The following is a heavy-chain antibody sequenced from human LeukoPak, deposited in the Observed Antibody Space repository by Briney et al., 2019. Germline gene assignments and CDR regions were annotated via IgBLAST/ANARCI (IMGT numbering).Heavy chain of an antibody. J-gene: IGHJ4*02. CDR1: GFTFSSYG. D-gene: IGHD1-1*01. CDR3: ARGPPTGTTPWGRHYYFDY. V-gene: IGHV3-30*03. Sequence: GGSLRLSCAASGFTFSSYGMHWVRQAPGKGLEWVAVISYDGSNKYYADSVKGRFTISRDNAKNPLYLQMNSLRAEDTAVYYCARGPPTGTTPWGRHYYFDYWGQGTLVTVSS. CDR2: ISYDGSNK.